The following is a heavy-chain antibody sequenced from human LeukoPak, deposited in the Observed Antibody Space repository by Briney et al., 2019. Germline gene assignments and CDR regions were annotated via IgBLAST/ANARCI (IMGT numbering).Heavy chain of an antibody. J-gene: IGHJ5*02. Sequence: SETLSLTCVVSDESFRGYHWNWIRQPPGKGLEWIGEITYGGTTNYNPSLRSRVTMSVDTSKNQFSLKLTSVTAADTAVYYCARGRYCSSANCYDWFDPWGQGTLVSVSS. V-gene: IGHV4-34*01. CDR1: DESFRGYH. CDR2: ITYGGTT. CDR3: ARGRYCSSANCYDWFDP. D-gene: IGHD2-2*01.